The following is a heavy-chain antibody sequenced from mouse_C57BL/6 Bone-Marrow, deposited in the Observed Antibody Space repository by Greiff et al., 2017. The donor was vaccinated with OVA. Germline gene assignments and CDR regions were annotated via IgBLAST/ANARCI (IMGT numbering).Heavy chain of an antibody. D-gene: IGHD1-1*01. CDR2: ISSGGSYT. CDR1: GFTFSSYG. CDR3: ARRQYYGSLYYFDY. V-gene: IGHV5-6*02. J-gene: IGHJ2*01. Sequence: VKLVESGGDLVKPGGSLKLSCAASGFTFSSYGMSWVRQTPDKRLEWVATISSGGSYTYYPASVKGRFTSSRDNAKNTLYLQRSSLKSEDTAMYYCARRQYYGSLYYFDYWGQGTTLTVSS.